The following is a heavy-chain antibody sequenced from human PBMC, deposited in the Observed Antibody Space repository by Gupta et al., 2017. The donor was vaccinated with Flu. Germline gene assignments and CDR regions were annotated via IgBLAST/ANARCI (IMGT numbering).Heavy chain of an antibody. V-gene: IGHV3-48*03. CDR2: ISSSAVT. Sequence: EVQLVESGGGLVQPGGSLRPACAASGFTFSSYEFSWVRLAPGKGLEWVSYISSSAVTYYTDPVKGRFTISRDNAKNSVYLQMSSLRAEDTAFYYCARGHWDSWGQGTLVTVSS. J-gene: IGHJ4*02. CDR3: ARGHWDS. CDR1: GFTFSSYE.